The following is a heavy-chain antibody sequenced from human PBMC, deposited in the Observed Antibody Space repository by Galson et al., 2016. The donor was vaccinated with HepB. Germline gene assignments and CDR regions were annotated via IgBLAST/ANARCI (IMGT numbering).Heavy chain of an antibody. J-gene: IGHJ3*02. CDR3: AREILSYAFDI. CDR2: ISSSSSYI. Sequence: SLRLSCAASGFTFSSYSINWVRQAPGKGLEWVSSISSSSSYIYYADSVKGRFTISRDNAKNSLSLQMNSLRAEDTAVYYCAREILSYAFDIWGQGTMVTVSS. V-gene: IGHV3-21*01. CDR1: GFTFSSYS.